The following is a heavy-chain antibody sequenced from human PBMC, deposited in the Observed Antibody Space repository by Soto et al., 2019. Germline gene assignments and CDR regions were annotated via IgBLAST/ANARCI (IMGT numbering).Heavy chain of an antibody. CDR1: GGTFSRYA. V-gene: IGHV1-69*01. J-gene: IGHJ6*02. CDR2: IIPIFGTA. Sequence: QVQLVQSGAEVKKPGCSVKVSCKTSGGTFSRYAISWVRQAPGQGLEWMGGIIPIFGTANYAHKFQGRVTITADESTSTAYMELSSLRSEDTAVYYCARGVPAARYYYYYHYGMDVWGQGTTVTVSS. CDR3: ARGVPAARYYYYYHYGMDV. D-gene: IGHD2-2*01.